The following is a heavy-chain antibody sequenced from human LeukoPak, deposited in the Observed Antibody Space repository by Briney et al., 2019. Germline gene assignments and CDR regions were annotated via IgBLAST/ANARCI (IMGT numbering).Heavy chain of an antibody. CDR2: IYYSGST. D-gene: IGHD5-18*01. V-gene: IGHV4-30-4*01. CDR1: GGSISSGDYY. J-gene: IGHJ4*02. Sequence: SETLSLTCTVSGGSISSGDYYWSWIRQPPGKGLEWIGYIYYSGSTYYNPSLKSRVTISVDTSKDQFSLKLSSVTAADTAVYYWARAASALPFTYRYGPTYYFDYWGQGTLVTVSS. CDR3: ARAASALPFTYRYGPTYYFDY.